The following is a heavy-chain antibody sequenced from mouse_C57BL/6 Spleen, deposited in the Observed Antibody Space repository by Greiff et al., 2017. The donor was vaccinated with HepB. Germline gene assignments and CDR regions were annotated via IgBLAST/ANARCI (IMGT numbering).Heavy chain of an antibody. CDR1: GYTFTDYE. Sequence: VQLQQSGAELVRPGASVTLSCKASGYTFTDYEMHWVKQTPVHGLEWIGAIDPETGGTAYNQKFKGKAILTADKSSSTAYMALRSLTSEDSAVYYCTRKGYGSSGDYFDYWGQGTTLTVAS. CDR2: IDPETGGT. D-gene: IGHD1-1*01. CDR3: TRKGYGSSGDYFDY. V-gene: IGHV1-15*01. J-gene: IGHJ2*01.